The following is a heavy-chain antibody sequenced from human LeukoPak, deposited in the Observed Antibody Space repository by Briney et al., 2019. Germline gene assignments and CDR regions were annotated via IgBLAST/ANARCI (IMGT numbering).Heavy chain of an antibody. V-gene: IGHV3-23*01. D-gene: IGHD2/OR15-2a*01. CDR3: AKSIRRFYDY. CDR1: GFTLSNYA. CDR2: ISGRGGST. Sequence: PGGSLRLSCAASGFTLSNYAMSWVRQAPGKGLEWVSAISGRGGSTYYADSVKGRFTISRDNSKNTLYLQMNSLRAEDTAVYYCAKSIRRFYDYWGQGTLVTVSS. J-gene: IGHJ4*02.